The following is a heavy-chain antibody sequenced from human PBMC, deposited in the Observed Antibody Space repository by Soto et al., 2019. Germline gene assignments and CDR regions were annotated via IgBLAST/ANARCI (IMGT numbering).Heavy chain of an antibody. V-gene: IGHV4-4*02. D-gene: IGHD3-22*01. Sequence: QVQLRESGPGLVKPSETLSLTCTVSGGSISTSQWWSWLRQPPGKGLEWIGEKYHSGSSNYNTSLKSRVTISVDKPKNQFSLKLSSVAAADTAVYYCASKTYESKGTFDYWGQGTLVTVSS. CDR3: ASKTYESKGTFDY. CDR2: KYHSGSS. J-gene: IGHJ4*02. CDR1: GGSISTSQW.